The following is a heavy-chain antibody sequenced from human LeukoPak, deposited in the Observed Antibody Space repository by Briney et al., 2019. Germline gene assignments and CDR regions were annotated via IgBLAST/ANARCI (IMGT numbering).Heavy chain of an antibody. CDR2: INQDGSGK. Sequence: PGGSLRLSGAAFRFTFSRYWMNWVRQAPGKGLEWVATINQDGSGKYYVDSVKGRFSISRDNAENSLYLQMNSLRVEDTAVYYCARGAQQPGMDYWGLGTLVTVSS. V-gene: IGHV3-7*04. D-gene: IGHD6-13*01. J-gene: IGHJ4*02. CDR3: ARGAQQPGMDY. CDR1: RFTFSRYW.